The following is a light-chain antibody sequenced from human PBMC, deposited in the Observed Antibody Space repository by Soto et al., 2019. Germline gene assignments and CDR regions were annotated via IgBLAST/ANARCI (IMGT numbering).Light chain of an antibody. V-gene: IGLV2-8*01. Sequence: QSALTQPPSASGSPGQSVTISCTGTSSDVGGYNSVSWYQHHPGKAPRLINYEVSKRPSGVPDRFSGSKSANTASLTVSGLQAEDEADYYCSSYAGSNNFVFGTGTQLTVL. CDR1: SSDVGGYNS. CDR2: EVS. CDR3: SSYAGSNNFV. J-gene: IGLJ1*01.